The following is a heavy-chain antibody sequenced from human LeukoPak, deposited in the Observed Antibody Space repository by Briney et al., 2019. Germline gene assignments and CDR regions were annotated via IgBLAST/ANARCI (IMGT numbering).Heavy chain of an antibody. J-gene: IGHJ4*02. Sequence: GGSLRLSCAASGFTYSNYWMSWVRQTPGKGLEWVATINQDGSDKYYVDSVKGRFTISRDNSKNSLYLQMNSLRDEDTAVYYCARDGRTARFDYWGQGTLVTVSS. CDR3: ARDGRTARFDY. D-gene: IGHD1-1*01. CDR2: INQDGSDK. CDR1: GFTYSNYW. V-gene: IGHV3-7*01.